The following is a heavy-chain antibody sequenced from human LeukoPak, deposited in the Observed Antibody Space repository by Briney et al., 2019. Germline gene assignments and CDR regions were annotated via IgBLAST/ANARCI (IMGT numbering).Heavy chain of an antibody. CDR3: ARDLIRAAAGTPSTFDY. V-gene: IGHV1-18*01. J-gene: IGHJ4*02. D-gene: IGHD6-13*01. Sequence: ASVKVSCKASGYTFTSYGISWVQQAPGQGLEWMGWISAYNGNTNYAQKLQGRVTMTTDTSTSTAYMELRSLRSDDTAVYYCARDLIRAAAGTPSTFDYWGQGTLVTVSS. CDR1: GYTFTSYG. CDR2: ISAYNGNT.